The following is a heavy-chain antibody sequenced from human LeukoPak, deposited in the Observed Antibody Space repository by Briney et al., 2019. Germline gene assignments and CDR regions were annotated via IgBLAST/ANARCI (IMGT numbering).Heavy chain of an antibody. V-gene: IGHV4-59*01. CDR2: IYYSGST. D-gene: IGHD3-10*01. J-gene: IGHJ3*02. Sequence: SETLSLTCTVSGGSISSYYWSWIRQPPGKGLEWIGYIYYSGSTNYNPSLKSRVTISVDTSKNQFSLELSSVTAADTAVYYCARAYYYGSGTPDAFDIWGQGTMVTVSS. CDR1: GGSISSYY. CDR3: ARAYYYGSGTPDAFDI.